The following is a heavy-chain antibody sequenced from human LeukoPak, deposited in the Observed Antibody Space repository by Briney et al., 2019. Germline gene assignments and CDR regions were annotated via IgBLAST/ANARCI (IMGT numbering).Heavy chain of an antibody. CDR1: GGSISSSSYY. V-gene: IGHV4-39*07. CDR3: AREAAGTGSVDY. CDR2: IYYSGST. Sequence: SETLSLTCTVSGGSISSSSYYWGWIRQPPGKGLEWIGSIYYSGSTYYNPSLKSRVTISVDTSKNQFSLKLGSVTAADTAVYYCAREAAGTGSVDYWGQGTLVTVSS. D-gene: IGHD6-13*01. J-gene: IGHJ4*02.